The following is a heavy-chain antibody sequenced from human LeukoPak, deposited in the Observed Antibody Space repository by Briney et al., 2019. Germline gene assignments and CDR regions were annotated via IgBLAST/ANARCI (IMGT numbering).Heavy chain of an antibody. CDR1: GFSFSRYW. Sequence: GGSLRLSCAASGFSFSRYWMHWVRQAPGKGLVWVSRINSDVSSTDYADSVKGRFSISRDSAKNTLYLQMNSLRAEDTAVYYCAGENVYPFDYWGQGTLVTVSS. CDR2: INSDVSST. CDR3: AGENVYPFDY. J-gene: IGHJ4*02. D-gene: IGHD2-8*01. V-gene: IGHV3-74*01.